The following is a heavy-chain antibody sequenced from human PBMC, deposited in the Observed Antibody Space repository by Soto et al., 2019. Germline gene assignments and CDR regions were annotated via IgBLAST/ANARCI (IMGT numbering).Heavy chain of an antibody. J-gene: IGHJ6*03. Sequence: PSETLSLTCAVYGGSFSGYYWSWIRQPPGKGLEWIGEINHSGSTNYNPSLKSRVTISVDTSKNQFSLKLSSVTAADTAVYYCARGRGDYSDYYYYMDVWGKGTTVTVSS. D-gene: IGHD4-17*01. V-gene: IGHV4-34*01. CDR2: INHSGST. CDR1: GGSFSGYY. CDR3: ARGRGDYSDYYYYMDV.